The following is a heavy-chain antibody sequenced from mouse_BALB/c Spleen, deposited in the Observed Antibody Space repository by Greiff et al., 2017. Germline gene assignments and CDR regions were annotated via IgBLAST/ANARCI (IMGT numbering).Heavy chain of an antibody. D-gene: IGHD2-14*01. CDR1: GYSFTSYW. CDR3: ARAYYRYDGYYFDY. CDR2: IDPSDSET. V-gene: IGHV1S126*01. J-gene: IGHJ2*01. Sequence: VKLLESGPQLVRPGASVKISCKASGYSFTSYWMHWVKQRPGQGLEWIGMIDPSDSETRLNQKFKDKATLTVDKSSSTAYMQLSSPTSEDSAVYYCARAYYRYDGYYFDYWGQGTTLTVSS.